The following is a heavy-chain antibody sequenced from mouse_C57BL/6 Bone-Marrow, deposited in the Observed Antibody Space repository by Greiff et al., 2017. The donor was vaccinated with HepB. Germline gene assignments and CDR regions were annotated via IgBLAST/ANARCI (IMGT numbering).Heavy chain of an antibody. CDR3: ARDRDYYGGGYFDV. D-gene: IGHD1-1*01. J-gene: IGHJ1*03. CDR2: IYYSGTI. Sequence: DVQLQESGPGLVKPSQTVFLTCTVTGISITTGNYRWSWIRQFPGNKLEWIGYIYYSGTITYNPSLTSRTTITRDTPKNQFFLEMNSLTAEDTATYYCARDRDYYGGGYFDVWGTGTTVTVSS. V-gene: IGHV3-5*01. CDR1: GISITTGNYR.